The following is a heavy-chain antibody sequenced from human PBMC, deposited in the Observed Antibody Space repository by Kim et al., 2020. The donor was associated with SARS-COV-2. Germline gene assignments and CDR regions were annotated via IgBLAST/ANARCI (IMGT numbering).Heavy chain of an antibody. CDR1: GFTVSSNY. D-gene: IGHD4-17*01. V-gene: IGHV3-53*01. J-gene: IGHJ4*02. CDR3: AKHDYGDYRGGGNVDY. Sequence: GGSLRLSCAASGFTVSSNYMSWVRQAPGKGLEWVSVIYSGGSTYYADSVKGRFTISRDNSKNTLYLQMNSLRAEDTAVYYCAKHDYGDYRGGGNVDYWGQGTLVTVSS. CDR2: IYSGGST.